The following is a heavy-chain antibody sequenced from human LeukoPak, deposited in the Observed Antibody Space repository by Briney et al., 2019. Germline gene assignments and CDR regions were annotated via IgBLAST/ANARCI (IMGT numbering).Heavy chain of an antibody. CDR3: AKDDSRLNYYFDY. CDR2: ISYDGRNK. Sequence: SGGSLRLPCAASGFTFSSYGMHWVRQAPGKGLEWVAVISYDGRNKYYADSVKGRFTISRDNSKNTLYLQMNSLRGEDTAVYYCAKDDSRLNYYFDYWGPGNLLTVSS. V-gene: IGHV3-30*18. CDR1: GFTFSSYG. D-gene: IGHD6-13*01. J-gene: IGHJ4*02.